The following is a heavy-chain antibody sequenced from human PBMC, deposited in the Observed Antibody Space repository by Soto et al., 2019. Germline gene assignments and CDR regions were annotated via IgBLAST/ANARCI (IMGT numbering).Heavy chain of an antibody. J-gene: IGHJ4*02. V-gene: IGHV3-33*01. Sequence: QVQLVESGGGVVQPGRSLRLSCAASGFTFSTYGMHWVRQAPGKELEWVAVIWYDGATKYYADSVKGRFTISKDNSKNALYLQMNSLRAEDTAVYSCARDSRGHRYVDYWGQGTLVTVYS. D-gene: IGHD2-15*01. CDR1: GFTFSTYG. CDR2: IWYDGATK. CDR3: ARDSRGHRYVDY.